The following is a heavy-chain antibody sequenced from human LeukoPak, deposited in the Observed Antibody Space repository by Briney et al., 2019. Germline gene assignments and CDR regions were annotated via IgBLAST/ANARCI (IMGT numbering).Heavy chain of an antibody. Sequence: GGSLRLSCAASGFTFSSYAMSSVRQAPEKGLEWVSAISGSGGNTYYADSVKGRFTISRDNSKNTLYLQMNSLRAEDTAVYYCAKGRREQPFDYWGQGTLVTVSS. CDR2: ISGSGGNT. CDR3: AKGRREQPFDY. D-gene: IGHD1-26*01. CDR1: GFTFSSYA. J-gene: IGHJ4*02. V-gene: IGHV3-23*01.